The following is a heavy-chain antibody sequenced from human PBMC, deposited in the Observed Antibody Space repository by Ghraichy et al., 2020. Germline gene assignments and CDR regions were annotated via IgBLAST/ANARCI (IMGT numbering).Heavy chain of an antibody. CDR3: ARDSGYCSSTSCYSWFDP. D-gene: IGHD2-2*02. V-gene: IGHV3-21*01. CDR2: ISSSSSYI. CDR1: GFTFSSYS. Sequence: GSLRLSCAASGFTFSSYSMNWVRQAPGKGLEWVSSISSSSSYIYYADSVKGRFTISRDNAKNSLYLQMNSLRAEDTAVYYCARDSGYCSSTSCYSWFDPWGQGTLVTVSS. J-gene: IGHJ5*02.